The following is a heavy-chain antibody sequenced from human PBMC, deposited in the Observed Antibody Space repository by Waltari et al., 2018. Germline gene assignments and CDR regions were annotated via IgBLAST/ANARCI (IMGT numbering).Heavy chain of an antibody. V-gene: IGHV1-46*01. Sequence: QVQLVQSGAEVKKPGASVKVSCKASGYTFTSCYMHWVRQAPGQGLEGMAIINPNGGTTSYAQNFQGRVTMTRDTSTSTVYMELSSLRSEDTAVYYCARDTGALWMDVWGQGTTVTVSS. J-gene: IGHJ6*02. CDR2: INPNGGTT. CDR1: GYTFTSCY. D-gene: IGHD2-21*01. CDR3: ARDTGALWMDV.